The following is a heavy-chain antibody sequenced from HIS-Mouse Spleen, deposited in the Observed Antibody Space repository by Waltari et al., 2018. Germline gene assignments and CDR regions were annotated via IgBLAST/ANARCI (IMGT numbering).Heavy chain of an antibody. D-gene: IGHD6-6*01. V-gene: IGHV1-8*01. CDR1: GYTFTSYE. Sequence: QVQLVQSGAEVKKPGASVKVSCKACGYTFTSYEINWVRQATGQGLEWMGWMNPNSGNTGYAQKFQGRVTMTRNTSISTAYMELSSLRSEDTAVYYCARHRPREYSSSFDYWGQGTLVTVSS. CDR3: ARHRPREYSSSFDY. J-gene: IGHJ4*02. CDR2: MNPNSGNT.